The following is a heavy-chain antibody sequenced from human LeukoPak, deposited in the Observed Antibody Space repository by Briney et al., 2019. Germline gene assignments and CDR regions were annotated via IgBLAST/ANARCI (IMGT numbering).Heavy chain of an antibody. V-gene: IGHV1-69*05. D-gene: IGHD3-10*01. Sequence: VASVKVSCKASGGTFSSYAISWVRQAPGQGLEWMGRIIPIFGTANYAQKFQGRVTITTDESTSTAYMELSSLRSEDTAVYYCARENRWFGVTIFDYWGQGTLVTVSS. J-gene: IGHJ4*02. CDR3: ARENRWFGVTIFDY. CDR2: IIPIFGTA. CDR1: GGTFSSYA.